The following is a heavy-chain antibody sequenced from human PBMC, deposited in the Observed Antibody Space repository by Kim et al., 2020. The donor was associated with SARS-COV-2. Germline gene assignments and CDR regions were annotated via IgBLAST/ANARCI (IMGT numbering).Heavy chain of an antibody. CDR3: ARDWNWGIYV. J-gene: IGHJ4*02. Sequence: GGSLRLFCAASGFTFTTYNMNWVRQAPGKGLEWISYISVTDAIYYADSVKGRFTISRDYAKNSLDLQMNSLRDEDTAVYYCARDWNWGIYVWGQGTLVTV. CDR2: ISVTDAI. CDR1: GFTFTTYN. V-gene: IGHV3-48*02. D-gene: IGHD7-27*01.